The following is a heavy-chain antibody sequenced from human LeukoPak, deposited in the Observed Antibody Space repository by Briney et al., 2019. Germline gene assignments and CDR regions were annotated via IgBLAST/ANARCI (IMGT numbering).Heavy chain of an antibody. CDR2: VNPNRGDT. D-gene: IGHD3-16*01. CDR3: ARGTSWGHY. V-gene: IGHV1-2*02. Sequence: ASVKVSCKASGYTFIDYYIHWVRQAPGQGLERMGWVNPNRGDTNYAQKFQGRVTMTTNTSISTAYMDLTRVTSGDTAVYYCARGTSWGHYWGQGTPLTVSS. J-gene: IGHJ4*02. CDR1: GYTFIDYY.